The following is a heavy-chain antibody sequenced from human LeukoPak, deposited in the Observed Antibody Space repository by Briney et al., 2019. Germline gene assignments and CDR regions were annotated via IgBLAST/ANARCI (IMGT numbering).Heavy chain of an antibody. J-gene: IGHJ5*02. CDR1: GGSISSYY. CDR3: ARGRYDYVWGSYRNWFDP. V-gene: IGHV4-4*07. Sequence: LETLSLSCTVSGGSISSYYWSWIRQPAGKGLEWIGRIYTSGSTNYNPSLKSRVTMSVDTSKNQSSLKLSSVTAADTAVYYCARGRYDYVWGSYRNWFDPWGQGTLVTVSS. CDR2: IYTSGST. D-gene: IGHD3-16*02.